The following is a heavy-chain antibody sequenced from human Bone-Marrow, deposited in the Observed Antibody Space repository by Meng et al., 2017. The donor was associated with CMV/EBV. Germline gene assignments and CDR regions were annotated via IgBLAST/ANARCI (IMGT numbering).Heavy chain of an antibody. Sequence: GGSLRLSCATSGFTFSSYAMNWVRQAPGKGLEWVSSITNGGSGTYYADSVEGRFTISRDNSKNTLYLQMNSLRAEDTAVYYCAKRDSAWYSDYWGQGTLVTVSS. CDR2: ITNGGSGT. D-gene: IGHD6-19*01. CDR3: AKRDSAWYSDY. V-gene: IGHV3-23*01. J-gene: IGHJ4*02. CDR1: GFTFSSYA.